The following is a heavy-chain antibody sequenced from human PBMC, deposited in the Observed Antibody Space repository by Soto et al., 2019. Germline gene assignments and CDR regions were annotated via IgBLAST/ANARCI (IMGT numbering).Heavy chain of an antibody. V-gene: IGHV4-34*01. Sequence: SETLSLTCAVYGGSFSGYYWSWIRQPPGKGLEWIGEINHSGSTNYNPSLKSRVTISVDTSKNQFSLKLSSVTAADTAVYYCGRALYYYGSGRAGPFDYWGQGTLVTVSS. CDR1: GGSFSGYY. CDR2: INHSGST. CDR3: GRALYYYGSGRAGPFDY. D-gene: IGHD3-10*01. J-gene: IGHJ4*02.